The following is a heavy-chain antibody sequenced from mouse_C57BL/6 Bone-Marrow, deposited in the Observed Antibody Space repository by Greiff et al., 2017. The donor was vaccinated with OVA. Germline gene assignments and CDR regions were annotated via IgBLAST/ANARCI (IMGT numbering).Heavy chain of an antibody. Sequence: QVQLQQPGAELVMPGASVKLSCKASGYTFTSYWMHWVKQRPGQGLEWIGEIDPSDSYTNYNQKFKGKSTLTVDKSSSTAYMQLSSLTSEDSAVYYCARRHGYDGYYYAMDYWGQGTSVTVSS. J-gene: IGHJ4*01. CDR1: GYTFTSYW. CDR3: ARRHGYDGYYYAMDY. V-gene: IGHV1-69*01. D-gene: IGHD2-2*01. CDR2: IDPSDSYT.